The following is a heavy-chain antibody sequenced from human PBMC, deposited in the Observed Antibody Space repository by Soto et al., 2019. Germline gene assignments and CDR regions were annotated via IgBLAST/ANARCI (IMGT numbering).Heavy chain of an antibody. CDR1: GFSLSNNG. Sequence: QVQLVESGGGVVQPGRSLRLSCAASGFSLSNNGMHWVRQAPGKGLEGVAVISYDGNNKYYADSVKGRFTISRDNSKNTVYLEMNNLRAEDTAMYYCAKGGSGNYLTYYYYYGMDVWGQGTTVTVSS. J-gene: IGHJ6*02. CDR2: ISYDGNNK. V-gene: IGHV3-30*18. CDR3: AKGGSGNYLTYYYYYGMDV. D-gene: IGHD3-22*01.